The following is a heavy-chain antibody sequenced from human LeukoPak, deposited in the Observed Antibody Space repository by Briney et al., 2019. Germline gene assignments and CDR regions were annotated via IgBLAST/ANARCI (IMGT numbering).Heavy chain of an antibody. D-gene: IGHD6-13*01. V-gene: IGHV4-34*01. CDR1: GWSFSGYY. Sequence: SETLSLTCAVYGWSFSGYYWSWIRQPPGKGLEWIGEINHSGSTNYNPSLKSRFTISVDTSKNQFSLKLSSVTAADTAVYYCAKRLGYSSSTNGWFDPWGQGTLVTVSS. CDR2: INHSGST. J-gene: IGHJ5*02. CDR3: AKRLGYSSSTNGWFDP.